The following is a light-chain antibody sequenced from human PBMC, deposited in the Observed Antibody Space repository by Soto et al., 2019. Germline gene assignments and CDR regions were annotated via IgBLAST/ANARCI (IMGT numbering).Light chain of an antibody. Sequence: EIVLTQSPGTLSLSPGERATLSCRASRSVSSRYLAWYQQKPGQAPRLLIYGASSRASGIPDRFSGSGSGTDFTLTISRLEPEDFAVYYCQQYGSSPFTFGPGTKVDIK. CDR1: RSVSSRY. CDR2: GAS. CDR3: QQYGSSPFT. J-gene: IGKJ3*01. V-gene: IGKV3-20*01.